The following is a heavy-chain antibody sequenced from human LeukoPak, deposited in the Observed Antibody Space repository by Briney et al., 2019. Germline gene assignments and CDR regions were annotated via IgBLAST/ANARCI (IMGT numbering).Heavy chain of an antibody. D-gene: IGHD1-26*01. Sequence: SETLSLTCTVSGGSISSGGYYWSWIRQHPGKGLEWIGYIYYSGSTYYNPSLKSRVTISVDTSKNQFSLKLSSVTAADTAVYYCARLSGSYFNWFDPWGQGTLVTVSS. V-gene: IGHV4-31*03. CDR2: IYYSGST. CDR1: GGSISSGGYY. J-gene: IGHJ5*02. CDR3: ARLSGSYFNWFDP.